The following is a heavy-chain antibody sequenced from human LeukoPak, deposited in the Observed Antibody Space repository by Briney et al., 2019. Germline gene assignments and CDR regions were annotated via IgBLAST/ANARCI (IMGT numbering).Heavy chain of an antibody. CDR1: GGSFSGYY. D-gene: IGHD3-22*01. J-gene: IGHJ3*02. CDR2: INHSGSI. CDR3: ARGRGYYGSRSVAFDI. V-gene: IGHV4-34*01. Sequence: SETLSLTCAVYGGSFSGYYWSWIRQPPGKGLEWIGEINHSGSINYNPSLKSRVTISVDTSKNQFSLKLSSVTAADTAVYYCARGRGYYGSRSVAFDIWGQGTMVTVSS.